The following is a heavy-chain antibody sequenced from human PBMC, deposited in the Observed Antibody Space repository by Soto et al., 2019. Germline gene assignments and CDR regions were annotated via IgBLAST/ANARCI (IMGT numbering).Heavy chain of an antibody. CDR2: ISSSGSTI. CDR3: AEDSYPPGNSHSAP. D-gene: IGHD1-26*01. CDR1: GFTFSDYY. Sequence: QVQLVESGGGLVKPGGSLRLSCAASGFTFSDYYMSWIRQAPGKGLEWVSYISSSGSTIYYADSVKGRFTISRDNGKCFLYLKMTSLRAEATAVYYCAEDSYPPGNSHSAPWGQGTLVTVPS. V-gene: IGHV3-11*01. J-gene: IGHJ5*02.